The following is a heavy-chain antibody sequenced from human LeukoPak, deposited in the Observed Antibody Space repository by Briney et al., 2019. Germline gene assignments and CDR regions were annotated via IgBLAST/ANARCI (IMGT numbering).Heavy chain of an antibody. CDR1: GFTFSSYA. V-gene: IGHV3-23*01. J-gene: IGHJ4*02. CDR2: ISGSGGGT. Sequence: GGSLRLSCAASGFTFSSYAMNWVRQAPGKGLEWVSAISGSGGGTYYSDSVKGRFTISRDNSENTLYLQMNSLRAEDTAVYYCAGDGPPRYGSGSYYGYRGQGTLVTVSS. CDR3: AGDGPPRYGSGSYYGY. D-gene: IGHD3-10*01.